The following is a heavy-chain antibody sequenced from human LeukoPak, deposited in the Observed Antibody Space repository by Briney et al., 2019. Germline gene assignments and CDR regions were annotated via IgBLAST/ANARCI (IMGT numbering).Heavy chain of an antibody. CDR2: VSANGVST. D-gene: IGHD2-15*01. CDR1: GFTFTNYA. J-gene: IGHJ4*02. Sequence: QPGGSLRLSCAASGFTFTNYAMGWVRQAPGKGLEWVSTVSANGVSTFSADSVKGRFLISRDNSKNTLYLQMNSLRAEDTAVYYCVKALSDGGSFDYWGQGSLVTVSS. V-gene: IGHV3-23*01. CDR3: VKALSDGGSFDY.